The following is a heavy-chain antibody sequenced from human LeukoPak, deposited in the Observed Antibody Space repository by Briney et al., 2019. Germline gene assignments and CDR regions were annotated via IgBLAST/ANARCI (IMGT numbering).Heavy chain of an antibody. CDR1: GGSISSYY. CDR2: IYTSGST. CDR3: ARTPIRFLEWFFDY. J-gene: IGHJ4*02. D-gene: IGHD3-3*01. Sequence: PSETLSLTCTVSGGSISSYYWSWIRQPAGKGPEWIGRIYTSGSTNYNPSLKSRVTMSVDTSKNQFSLKLSSVTAADTAVYYCARTPIRFLEWFFDYWGQGTLVTVSS. V-gene: IGHV4-4*07.